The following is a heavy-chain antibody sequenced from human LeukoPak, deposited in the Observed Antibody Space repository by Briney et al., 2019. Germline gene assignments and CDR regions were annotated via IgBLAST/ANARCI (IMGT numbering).Heavy chain of an antibody. CDR1: GYSFTSYW. V-gene: IGHV5-51*01. J-gene: IGHJ4*02. CDR3: ARVTLYSGYDFDY. CDR2: IYPGDSDT. D-gene: IGHD5-12*01. Sequence: GESLKISCKGSGYSFTSYWIGWVRQMPGKGLEWLGIIYPGDSDTRYSPSFQGQVTISTDKSISTAYLQWSSLKASDTAMYYCARVTLYSGYDFDYWGQGTLVTVSS.